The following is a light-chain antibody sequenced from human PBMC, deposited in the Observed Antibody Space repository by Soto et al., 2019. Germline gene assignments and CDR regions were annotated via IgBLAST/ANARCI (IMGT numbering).Light chain of an antibody. CDR3: QQYKSYPWT. V-gene: IGKV1-5*01. J-gene: IGKJ1*01. Sequence: DIQMTQSPSTLSASVGDGVTITCRASQTISGWLAWYQQRPGKAPKLLISDASSLRSGVPSRFSGSGSGTEFTLTISSLQPDDVGSYYCQQYKSYPWTFGHGTTVE. CDR1: QTISGW. CDR2: DAS.